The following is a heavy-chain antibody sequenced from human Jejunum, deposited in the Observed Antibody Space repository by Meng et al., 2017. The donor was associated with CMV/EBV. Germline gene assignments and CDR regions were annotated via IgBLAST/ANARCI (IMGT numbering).Heavy chain of an antibody. CDR2: VSNDGSNE. CDR1: GFTFSSHA. CDR3: VREPMDIVSRFDY. D-gene: IGHD5-12*01. J-gene: IGHJ5*01. V-gene: IGHV3-30*04. Sequence: ASGFTFSSHAMHWVRQAPGKGLDWLAVVSNDGSNEYYTDSVEGRFTIFRDNSKNTLYLQMNSLRGEDTAVYYCVREPMDIVSRFDYWGQGTLVTVSS.